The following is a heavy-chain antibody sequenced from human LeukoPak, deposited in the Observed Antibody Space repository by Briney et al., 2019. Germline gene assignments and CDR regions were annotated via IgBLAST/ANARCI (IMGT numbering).Heavy chain of an antibody. Sequence: ALVKVSCKVSGYTLTELSMHWVRQAPGKGLEWMGGFDPEDGETIYAQKFQGRVTMTEDTSTDTAYMELSSLRSEDTAVYYCATRDVVGATEEGAFDIWGQGTMVTVSS. J-gene: IGHJ3*02. V-gene: IGHV1-24*01. D-gene: IGHD1-26*01. CDR1: GYTLTELS. CDR2: FDPEDGET. CDR3: ATRDVVGATEEGAFDI.